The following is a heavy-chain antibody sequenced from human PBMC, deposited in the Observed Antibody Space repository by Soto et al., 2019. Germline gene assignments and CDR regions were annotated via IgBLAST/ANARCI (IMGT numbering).Heavy chain of an antibody. CDR1: GFTFSSYA. Sequence: EVQLLESGGGLVQPGGSLRLSCAASGFTFSSYAMSWVRQAPGKGLEWVSAISGSGGSTYYADSVKGRFTISRDNSKNTLYLQMNSLRAEDTAVYYCAKDRVQYSSGFVVEAFDIWGQGTMVTVSS. J-gene: IGHJ3*02. D-gene: IGHD6-19*01. V-gene: IGHV3-23*01. CDR3: AKDRVQYSSGFVVEAFDI. CDR2: ISGSGGST.